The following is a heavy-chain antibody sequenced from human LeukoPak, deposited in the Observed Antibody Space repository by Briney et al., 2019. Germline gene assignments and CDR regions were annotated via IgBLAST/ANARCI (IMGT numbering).Heavy chain of an antibody. CDR1: GGSISSSNW. Sequence: PSETLSLTCAVSGGSISSSNWWSWVRQPPGKGLEWIGETYHSGSTNYNPSLKSRVTIAVDKSKNQISLKLSSVTAADTAVYYCARDSIDYGDYEWIKAAFDIWGQGTMVTVSS. J-gene: IGHJ3*02. CDR3: ARDSIDYGDYEWIKAAFDI. CDR2: TYHSGST. V-gene: IGHV4-4*02. D-gene: IGHD4-17*01.